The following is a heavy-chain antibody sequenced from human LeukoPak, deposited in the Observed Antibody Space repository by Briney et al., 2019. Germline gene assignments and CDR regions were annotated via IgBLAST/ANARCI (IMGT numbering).Heavy chain of an antibody. V-gene: IGHV4-39*07. CDR2: IYYGGIT. Sequence: SETLSLTCTVSGGSISSSTYYWGWIRQPPGKGLEWIGSIYYGGITYYNPSLKSRVTISVDTSKNQLSLKLSSVTAADTAVYYCASGGSSGWYDYWGQGTLVTVSS. D-gene: IGHD6-19*01. J-gene: IGHJ4*02. CDR3: ASGGSSGWYDY. CDR1: GGSISSSTYY.